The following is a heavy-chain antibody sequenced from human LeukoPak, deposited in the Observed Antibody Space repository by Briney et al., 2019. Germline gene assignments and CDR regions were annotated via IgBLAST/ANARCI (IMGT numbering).Heavy chain of an antibody. CDR3: VRDAPNSRFDP. V-gene: IGHV3-74*01. Sequence: PGGSLRPSCAASGFTFSAHWMHWVRQVPGKGLVWVSHITNDGTTTTYADSVKGRFTISRDNAKNTLYLQMNSLRAEDSAVYYCVRDAPNSRFDPWGQGTLVTVSS. CDR1: GFTFSAHW. CDR2: ITNDGTTT. J-gene: IGHJ5*02. D-gene: IGHD2/OR15-2a*01.